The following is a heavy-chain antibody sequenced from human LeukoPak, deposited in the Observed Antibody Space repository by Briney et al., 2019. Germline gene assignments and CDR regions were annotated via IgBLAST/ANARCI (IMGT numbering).Heavy chain of an antibody. CDR2: IIPIFGTA. J-gene: IGHJ4*02. Sequence: GASVKVSCKASGGTFSSYAISWVRQAPGQGLEWMGGIIPIFGTANYAQKFQGRVTITADESTSTAYMELRSLRSDDTAVYYCARLGYSYGPGVDYWGQGTLVTVSS. D-gene: IGHD5-18*01. CDR1: GGTFSSYA. V-gene: IGHV1-69*13. CDR3: ARLGYSYGPGVDY.